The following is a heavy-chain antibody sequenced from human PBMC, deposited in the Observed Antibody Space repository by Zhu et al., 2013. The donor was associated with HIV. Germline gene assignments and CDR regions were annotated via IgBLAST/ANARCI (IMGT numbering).Heavy chain of an antibody. V-gene: IGHV1-2*02. CDR2: INPNSGGT. CDR1: GYTFTGYY. D-gene: IGHD2-2*02. J-gene: IGHJ5*02. CDR3: ARDTGYCSSTSCYSWFDP. Sequence: QVQLVQSGAEVKKPGASVKVSCKASGYTFTGYYMHWVRQAPGQGLEWMGWINPNSGGTNYAQKFQGRVTMTRDTSISTAYMELSRLRSDDTAVYYCARDTGYCSSTSCYSWFDPGARDPGHRLL.